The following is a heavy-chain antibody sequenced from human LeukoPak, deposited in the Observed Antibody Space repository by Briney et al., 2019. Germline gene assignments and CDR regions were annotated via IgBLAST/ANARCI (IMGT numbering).Heavy chain of an antibody. Sequence: PGGSLRLSCAASGFTFSSYAMHWVRQAPGKGLEYVSAISSNGGSTYYANSVKGRFTISRDNSKNTLYLQMGSLRAEDMAVYYCARAKGGYPTYYYMDVWGKGTTVTVSS. CDR3: ARAKGGYPTYYYMDV. CDR2: ISSNGGST. J-gene: IGHJ6*03. CDR1: GFTFSSYA. D-gene: IGHD3-22*01. V-gene: IGHV3-64*01.